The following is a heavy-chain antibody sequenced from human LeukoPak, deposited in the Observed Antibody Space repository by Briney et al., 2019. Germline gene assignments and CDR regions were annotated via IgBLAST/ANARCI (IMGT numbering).Heavy chain of an antibody. Sequence: ASVKVSCKASGYTFTSYDINWVRQATGHGLEWMGWMNPNSGNTGYAQKFQGRVTITRNTSISTAYMELSSLRSEDTAVYYCARGDWDKSGYFDYWGQGTLLTVSS. CDR3: ARGDWDKSGYFDY. V-gene: IGHV1-8*03. CDR1: GYTFTSYD. D-gene: IGHD1-26*01. CDR2: MNPNSGNT. J-gene: IGHJ4*02.